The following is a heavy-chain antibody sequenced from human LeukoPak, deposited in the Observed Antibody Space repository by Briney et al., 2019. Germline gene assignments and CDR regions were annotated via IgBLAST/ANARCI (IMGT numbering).Heavy chain of an antibody. V-gene: IGHV3-33*01. CDR2: IWFDGKNE. D-gene: IGHD2-8*01. J-gene: IGHJ6*02. CDR3: ARDRPCANGVCHSPPGMDV. CDR1: GFTFSSYG. Sequence: PGVSLRLSCAASGFTFSSYGMHWVRQAPGKGLEWVADIWFDGKNEHFADSVKGRFTISRDNSKNTMYLQINSLRAEDTAVYYCARDRPCANGVCHSPPGMDVWGQGTTVTVSS.